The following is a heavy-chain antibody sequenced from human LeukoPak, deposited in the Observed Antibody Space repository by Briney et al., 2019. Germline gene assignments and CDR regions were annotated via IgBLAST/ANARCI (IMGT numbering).Heavy chain of an antibody. CDR1: GFTFSTFA. V-gene: IGHV3-23*01. CDR2: ITGAGNTT. CDR3: VRDRNYFEALQRSY. Sequence: GGSLRLSCAASGFTFSTFAMSWVRQDPGRGLEWVSSITGAGNTTYYPESVKGRFTISRDNSKNTLYLQMNSLRVEDTAVYFCVRDRNYFEALQRSYWGQGTLVTVSS. D-gene: IGHD1-7*01. J-gene: IGHJ4*02.